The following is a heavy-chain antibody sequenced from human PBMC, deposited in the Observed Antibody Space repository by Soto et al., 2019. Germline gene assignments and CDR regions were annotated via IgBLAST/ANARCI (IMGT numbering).Heavy chain of an antibody. CDR3: ARDPGITIFGVYSMYYYGMDV. Sequence: ASVKVSCKASGYTFTNSGISWVRQAPGQGLEWMGWISTDNGNTNYAQHLQGRVSMTTDTSTSTAYMDLRSLRSDDTAVYYCARDPGITIFGVYSMYYYGMDVWG. CDR1: GYTFTNSG. CDR2: ISTDNGNT. V-gene: IGHV1-18*01. J-gene: IGHJ6*02. D-gene: IGHD3-3*01.